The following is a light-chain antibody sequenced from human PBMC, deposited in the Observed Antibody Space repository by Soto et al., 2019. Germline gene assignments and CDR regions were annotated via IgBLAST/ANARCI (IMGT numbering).Light chain of an antibody. CDR2: TNN. Sequence: QLVLTQPPSASGTPGQRVTISCSGGSSNIGSDTVNWYQHLPGTAPKLLIYTNNQRPSGVPDRFSGSKSGTSASLTISGLQSEDEAEYYCASWEDSLNGYVFGTGTKVTVL. J-gene: IGLJ1*01. CDR3: ASWEDSLNGYV. CDR1: SSNIGSDT. V-gene: IGLV1-44*01.